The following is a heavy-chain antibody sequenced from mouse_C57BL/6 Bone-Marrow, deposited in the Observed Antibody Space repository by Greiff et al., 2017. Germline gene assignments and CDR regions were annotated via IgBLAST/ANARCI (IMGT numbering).Heavy chain of an antibody. D-gene: IGHD1-1*01. CDR1: GFNIKDDY. J-gene: IGHJ3*01. CDR2: IDPENGDT. V-gene: IGHV14-4*01. Sequence: VQLQQSGAELVRPGASVTLSCTASGFNIKDDYMHWVKQRPEQGLEWIGWIDPENGDTEYASKFQGKATITADTSSNTAYLQLSSLTSEDTAVYYCTTDYGSSYPAWFAYWGQGTLVTVSA. CDR3: TTDYGSSYPAWFAY.